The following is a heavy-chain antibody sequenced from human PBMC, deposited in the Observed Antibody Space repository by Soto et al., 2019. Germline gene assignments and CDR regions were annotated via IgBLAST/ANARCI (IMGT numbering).Heavy chain of an antibody. J-gene: IGHJ4*02. D-gene: IGHD1-26*01. Sequence: QLQLQESGPGLVKPSETLSLTCTVSGGSISSSSYYWGWIRQPPGKGLEWIGSIYYSGSTCYNPALKSRVTTSVDPSKNQFSLKLSSVTAADTAVYYCARHLVGATIGGDFDYWGQGTLVTVSS. CDR1: GGSISSSSYY. CDR3: ARHLVGATIGGDFDY. V-gene: IGHV4-39*01. CDR2: IYYSGST.